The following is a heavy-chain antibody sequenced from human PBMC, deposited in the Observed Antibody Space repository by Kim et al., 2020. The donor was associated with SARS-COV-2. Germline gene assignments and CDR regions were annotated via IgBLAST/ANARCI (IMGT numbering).Heavy chain of an antibody. D-gene: IGHD3-3*01. CDR1: GLTFSAST. J-gene: IGHJ4*02. V-gene: IGHV3-73*01. CDR3: GRQEGFCSDTNCYPYVDR. Sequence: GGSLRLSCAASGLTFSASTLHWVRQAPGKGLEWIGRVRTKSYNFATVSSESLKGRFTISRDDSKDIVYLQMDNRRNDDTARYFCGRQEGFCSDTNCYPYVDRWGQGTQVTVP. CDR2: VRTKSYNFAT.